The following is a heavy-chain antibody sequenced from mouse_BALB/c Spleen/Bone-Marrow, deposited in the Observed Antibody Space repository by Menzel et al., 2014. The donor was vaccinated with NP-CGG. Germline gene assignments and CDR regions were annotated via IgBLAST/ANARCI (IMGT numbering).Heavy chain of an antibody. V-gene: IGHV5-9-2*01. CDR1: GFSFNSYG. CDR2: ISGGGSYT. D-gene: IGHD2-4*01. J-gene: IGHJ3*01. CDR3: ARHAYYDQTEVSFVY. Sequence: EVHLVESGGGLVKSGGSLKLSCAASGFSFNSYGMSWVRQTPEKRLEWVATISGGGSYTFYPDSVKGRFTTSRDSAKNNLYLQLSSLRSEDTALYYCARHAYYDQTEVSFVYWGQGTLVTVSA.